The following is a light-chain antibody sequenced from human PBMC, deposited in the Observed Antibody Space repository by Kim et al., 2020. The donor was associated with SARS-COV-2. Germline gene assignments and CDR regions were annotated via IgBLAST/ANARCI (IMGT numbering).Light chain of an antibody. V-gene: IGLV3-21*04. Sequence: APGKTAAVDCGADNIATKSVHWYQHKPGQAPVLVIYYNSDRPSGIPERFSGSNSGNTATLTINGVEAGDEADYYCQVWDTSRDQVIFGGGTQLTVL. J-gene: IGLJ2*01. CDR2: YNS. CDR3: QVWDTSRDQVI. CDR1: NIATKS.